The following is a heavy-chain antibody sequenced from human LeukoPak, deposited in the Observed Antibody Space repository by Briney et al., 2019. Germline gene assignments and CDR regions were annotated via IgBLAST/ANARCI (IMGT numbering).Heavy chain of an antibody. CDR1: GYTFTILS. CDR2: INPNSGGT. CDR3: ARSGANGHFPDY. D-gene: IGHD4-17*01. V-gene: IGHV1-2*02. J-gene: IGHJ4*02. Sequence: ASVTASCHASGYTFTILSMHSGRQAPGQGLEWMGWINPNSGGTNYAQKFQGRVTMTRDTSISTAYMELSRLRSDDTAVYYCARSGANGHFPDYWGQGTLVTVSS.